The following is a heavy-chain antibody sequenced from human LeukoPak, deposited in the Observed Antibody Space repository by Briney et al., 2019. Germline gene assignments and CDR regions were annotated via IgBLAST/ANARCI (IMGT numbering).Heavy chain of an antibody. D-gene: IGHD6-19*01. J-gene: IGHJ4*02. CDR1: GGSFSXXX. Sequence: SETLSLTCAVYGGSFSXXXXXWIRQPPGXXXXXIGEINHSGSTNYNPSXKSRVTISVDTSKNQFSLKLSSVTAADTAVYYCARGSIAVAGTFDYWGQGTLVTVSS. V-gene: IGHV4-34*01. CDR2: INHSGST. CDR3: ARGSIAVAGTFDY.